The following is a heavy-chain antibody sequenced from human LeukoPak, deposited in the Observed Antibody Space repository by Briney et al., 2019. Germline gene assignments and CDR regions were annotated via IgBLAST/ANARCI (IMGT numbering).Heavy chain of an antibody. D-gene: IGHD2-21*01. V-gene: IGHV3-48*03. Sequence: GGSLRLSCAASGFTFSSYEMNWVRQAPGKGLEWVSYISSSGSTIYYADSVKGRFTISRDTSKNTLYLQMNSLRAEDTAVYYCARDSIFRFDYWGQGTLVTVSS. J-gene: IGHJ4*02. CDR1: GFTFSSYE. CDR2: ISSSGSTI. CDR3: ARDSIFRFDY.